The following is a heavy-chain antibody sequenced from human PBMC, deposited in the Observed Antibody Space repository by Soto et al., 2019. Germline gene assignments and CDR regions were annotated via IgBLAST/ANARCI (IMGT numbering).Heavy chain of an antibody. Sequence: GGSLRLSCAASGFTFSSYAMSWVRQAPGKGLEWVSAISGSGGSTYYADSVKGRFTISRDNSKNTLYLQMNSLRAEDTAVYYCANFASAWFGELLYDYWGQGTLVTVSS. CDR3: ANFASAWFGELLYDY. CDR2: ISGSGGST. V-gene: IGHV3-23*01. D-gene: IGHD3-10*01. J-gene: IGHJ4*02. CDR1: GFTFSSYA.